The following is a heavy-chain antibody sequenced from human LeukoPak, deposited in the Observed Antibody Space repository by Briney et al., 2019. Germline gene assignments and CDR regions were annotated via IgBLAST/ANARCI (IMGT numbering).Heavy chain of an antibody. CDR3: ARGAMLTGRDY. J-gene: IGHJ4*02. V-gene: IGHV4-31*03. CDR2: IYYSGST. Sequence: PSQTLSLTCTVSGGSISSGGYYWSWIRQHPGKGLEWIGYIYYSGSTYYNPSLKSRVAISVDTSKNQFSLKLSSVTAADTAVYYCARGAMLTGRDYWGQGTLVTVSS. D-gene: IGHD3-16*01. CDR1: GGSISSGGYY.